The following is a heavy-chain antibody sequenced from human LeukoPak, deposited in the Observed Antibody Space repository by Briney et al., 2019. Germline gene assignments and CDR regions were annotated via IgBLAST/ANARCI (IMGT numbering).Heavy chain of an antibody. V-gene: IGHV4-59*01. Sequence: SETLSFPCTVSGGSISSYYWSWIRQPPGKGLEWIGYIYYSGSTNYNPSLKSRVTISVDTSKNQFSLKLSSVTAADTAVYYCARDRGSGWSPFDYWGQGTLVTVSS. D-gene: IGHD6-19*01. J-gene: IGHJ4*02. CDR1: GGSISSYY. CDR3: ARDRGSGWSPFDY. CDR2: IYYSGST.